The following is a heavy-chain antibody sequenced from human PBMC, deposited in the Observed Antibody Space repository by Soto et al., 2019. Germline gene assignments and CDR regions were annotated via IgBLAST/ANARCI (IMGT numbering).Heavy chain of an antibody. V-gene: IGHV3-30-3*01. CDR2: ISYDGSNK. CDR3: ARDPRAVAGTYNYYYYGMDV. D-gene: IGHD6-19*01. J-gene: IGHJ6*02. Sequence: GGSLRLSCAASGFTFSSYAMHWVRQAPGKGLEWVAVISYDGSNKYYADSVKGRFTISRDNSKNTLYLQMNSLRAEDTAVYYCARDPRAVAGTYNYYYYGMDVWGQGTTVTVSS. CDR1: GFTFSSYA.